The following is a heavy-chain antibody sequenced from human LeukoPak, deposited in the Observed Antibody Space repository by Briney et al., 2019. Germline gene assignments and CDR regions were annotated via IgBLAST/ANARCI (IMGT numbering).Heavy chain of an antibody. Sequence: PAETLTLTCTVSGGPISSSSYYWGRIRQPPGKGLVWNGSIYYSGRTYYNPSLKSRVTISVDTSKNQFSLKLSSMTAADTAVYYCARQRPTVDYYYYYMDVWGKGTTVTVSS. D-gene: IGHD4-23*01. CDR2: IYYSGRT. CDR3: ARQRPTVDYYYYYMDV. J-gene: IGHJ6*03. V-gene: IGHV4-39*01. CDR1: GGPISSSSYY.